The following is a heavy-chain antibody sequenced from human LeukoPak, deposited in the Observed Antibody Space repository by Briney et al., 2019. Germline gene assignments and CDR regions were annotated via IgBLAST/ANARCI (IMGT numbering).Heavy chain of an antibody. CDR3: AREETHHVYYGMDV. D-gene: IGHD1-14*01. CDR2: ISAYNGNT. J-gene: IGHJ6*02. Sequence: ASVKVSCKASGYTFTSYGISWVRQAPGQGLEWMGWISAYNGNTNYAQKVQGRVTMTTDTSTSTAYMELRSLRSDDTTVYYCAREETHHVYYGMDVWGQGTMVTVSS. V-gene: IGHV1-18*01. CDR1: GYTFTSYG.